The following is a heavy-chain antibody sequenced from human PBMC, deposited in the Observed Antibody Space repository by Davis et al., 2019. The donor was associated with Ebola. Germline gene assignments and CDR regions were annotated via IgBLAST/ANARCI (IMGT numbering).Heavy chain of an antibody. Sequence: ASVKVSCKASGYTFTGYYLYWVRQAPGQGLEWMGRINPNTGGTDYAQKFQGRVTLTRDTSTTTAYVELNSLTSDDTAVFYCAGTYCSSSSCSQSFDFWGQGTLVTVSS. D-gene: IGHD2-2*01. V-gene: IGHV1-2*06. CDR2: INPNTGGT. CDR3: AGTYCSSSSCSQSFDF. CDR1: GYTFTGYY. J-gene: IGHJ4*02.